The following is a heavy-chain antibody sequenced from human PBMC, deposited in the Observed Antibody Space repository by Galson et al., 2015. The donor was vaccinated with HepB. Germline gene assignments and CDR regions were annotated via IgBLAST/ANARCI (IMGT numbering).Heavy chain of an antibody. J-gene: IGHJ4*02. D-gene: IGHD2-2*01. CDR2: ISYDGSNK. CDR3: ARSHCSRVSCSHYFDL. V-gene: IGHV3-30-3*01. CDR1: GFTFSSNA. Sequence: SLRLSCAASGFTFSSNAMHWVRQAPGKGLEWVALISYDGSNKYADSVKGRFTISRDNPKNTLYLQMNSLRAEDTAVYYCARSHCSRVSCSHYFDLWGQGILVTVSS.